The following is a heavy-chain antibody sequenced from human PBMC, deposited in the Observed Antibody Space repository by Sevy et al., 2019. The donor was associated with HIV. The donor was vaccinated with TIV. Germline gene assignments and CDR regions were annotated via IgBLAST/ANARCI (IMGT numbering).Heavy chain of an antibody. J-gene: IGHJ4*02. CDR1: GGSISSSSYY. CDR2: IYYSGST. D-gene: IGHD3-16*01. CDR3: AGFSWGYYFDF. V-gene: IGHV4-39*01. Sequence: SETLSLTCTVSGGSISSSSYYWGWIRQPPGKGLEWIGSIYYSGSTYYNPSLKSRVTISVDTSKNQFSLKLDFVTAADPAVDYLAGFSWGYYFDFWGQGTLVTVSS.